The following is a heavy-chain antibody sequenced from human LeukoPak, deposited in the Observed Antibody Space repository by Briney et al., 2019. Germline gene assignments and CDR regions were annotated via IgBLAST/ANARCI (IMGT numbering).Heavy chain of an antibody. Sequence: SETLSLTCAVYGGSFSGYYWSWIRQSPGKGLEWIGEINHSGSTNYNPSLKSRVTISVDTSKNQFSLKLSSVTAADTAVYYCARKGVELDYWGQGILVTVSS. CDR3: ARKGVELDY. J-gene: IGHJ4*02. V-gene: IGHV4-34*01. CDR2: INHSGST. D-gene: IGHD1-1*01. CDR1: GGSFSGYY.